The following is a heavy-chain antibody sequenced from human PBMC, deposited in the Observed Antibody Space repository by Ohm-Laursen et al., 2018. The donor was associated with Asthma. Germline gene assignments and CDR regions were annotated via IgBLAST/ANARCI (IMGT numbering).Heavy chain of an antibody. CDR3: AFCSGGTCYHGVFDF. CDR2: ISFEGST. D-gene: IGHD2-15*01. V-gene: IGHV4-39*01. Sequence: TLSLTCVVSGDSISSSRSYWGWIRQPPGMGLDWIGIISFEGSTYYNPSLGSRLTMSVDTSKTLVSLTLSSVAVADTAMYYCAFCSGGTCYHGVFDFWGQGSMVTVSS. J-gene: IGHJ3*01. CDR1: GDSISSSRSY.